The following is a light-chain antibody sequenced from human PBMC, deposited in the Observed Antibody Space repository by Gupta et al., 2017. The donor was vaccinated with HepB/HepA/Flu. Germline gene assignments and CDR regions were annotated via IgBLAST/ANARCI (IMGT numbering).Light chain of an antibody. Sequence: DIQMTQSPSSLSASVGDIVTITCQASQDINNNLNWYQQKPGVAPKVLIYDASNLETGVPSRFSGGGSGTYFTFTISSLQPEDIATYYCQQSDNLPFTFGPGTKVVIK. V-gene: IGKV1-33*01. CDR1: QDINNN. CDR3: QQSDNLPFT. J-gene: IGKJ3*01. CDR2: DAS.